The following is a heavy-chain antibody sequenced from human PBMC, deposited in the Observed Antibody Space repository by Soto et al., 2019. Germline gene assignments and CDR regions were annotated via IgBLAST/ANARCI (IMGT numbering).Heavy chain of an antibody. V-gene: IGHV1-3*01. J-gene: IGHJ6*02. D-gene: IGHD1-1*01. CDR3: ARGKGMEENYYYYGMDV. CDR1: GYSFSTHA. CDR2: SNGGNGNT. Sequence: QVQVVQSGAEVKKPGASVKVSCKASGYSFSTHAMHWVRQAPGQRLEWMGWSNGGNGNTKYSQKFQDRVTITRDTSASIAYMELSSLRSEDTAVYYCARGKGMEENYYYYGMDVWGQETTVTVSS.